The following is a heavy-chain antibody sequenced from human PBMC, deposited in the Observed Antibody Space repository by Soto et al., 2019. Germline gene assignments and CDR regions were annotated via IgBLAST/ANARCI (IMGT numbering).Heavy chain of an antibody. CDR2: IWYDGSNK. D-gene: IGHD6-6*01. CDR1: GFTFSSYG. CDR3: ATDSSRSSDSYGMYV. J-gene: IGHJ6*02. Sequence: QVQLVESGGGVVQPGRSLRLSCAASGFTFSSYGMHWVRQAPGKGLEWVADIWYDGSNKYYADSVKGRFTISRDNSKHTLYLQMNRLSAEDTAVYYCATDSSRSSDSYGMYVLGQGTTVTVSS. V-gene: IGHV3-33*01.